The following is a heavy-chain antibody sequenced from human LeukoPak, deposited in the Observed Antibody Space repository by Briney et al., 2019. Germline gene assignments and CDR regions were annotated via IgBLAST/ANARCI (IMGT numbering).Heavy chain of an antibody. V-gene: IGHV3-7*01. Sequence: GGSLRLSCAASGFTFSSYWMSWVCQAPGKGLEWVANIKQDGSEKYYVDSVKGRFTISRDNAKNSLYLQMNSLRAEDTAVYYCARTYYYDSSGYLPRAFDYWGQGTLVTVSS. CDR3: ARTYYYDSSGYLPRAFDY. J-gene: IGHJ4*02. D-gene: IGHD3-22*01. CDR1: GFTFSSYW. CDR2: IKQDGSEK.